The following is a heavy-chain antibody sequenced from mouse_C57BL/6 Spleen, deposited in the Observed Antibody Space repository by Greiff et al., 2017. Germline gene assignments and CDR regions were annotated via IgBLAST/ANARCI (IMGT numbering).Heavy chain of an antibody. J-gene: IGHJ4*01. CDR2: IWSDGST. Sequence: QVQLKESGPGLVAPSQRLSITCTVSGFSLTSYGVHWVRQPPGKGLEWLVVIWSDGSTTYNSALKSRLSISKDNSKSQVFLKMISLQTDDTAMYYCARQWDYYGSSYGYYAMDYWGQGTSVTVSS. CDR1: GFSLTSYG. D-gene: IGHD1-1*01. V-gene: IGHV2-6-1*01. CDR3: ARQWDYYGSSYGYYAMDY.